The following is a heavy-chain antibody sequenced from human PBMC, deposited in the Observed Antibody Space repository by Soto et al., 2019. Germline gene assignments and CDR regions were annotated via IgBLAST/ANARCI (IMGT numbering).Heavy chain of an antibody. CDR3: SSTGATKLQFAFDI. Sequence: SGGSLRLSCAASGFTFSSYSMNWVRQAPGKGLEWVSSISSSSSYIYYADSVKGRFTISRDNAKNSLYLQMNSLRAEDTAVYYCSSTGATKLQFAFDIWGQGTMVTVSS. D-gene: IGHD1-26*01. CDR2: ISSSSSYI. CDR1: GFTFSSYS. V-gene: IGHV3-21*01. J-gene: IGHJ3*02.